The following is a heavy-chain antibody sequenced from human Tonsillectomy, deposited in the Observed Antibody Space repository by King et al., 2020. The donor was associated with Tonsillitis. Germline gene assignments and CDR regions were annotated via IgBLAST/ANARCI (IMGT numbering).Heavy chain of an antibody. CDR1: GYTFIDYY. Sequence: VQLVESGAEVKKPGASVKVSCKASGYTFIDYYIHWVRQAPGHGLEWMGWINPNSGDTNYAQKFQGSVAMTRDTSLSTAYMELTSLTSDDTAVYYCARDLLEAVAVYFFASWGQGTLVTVSS. CDR2: INPNSGDT. J-gene: IGHJ5*01. CDR3: ARDLLEAVAVYFFAS. D-gene: IGHD6-19*01. V-gene: IGHV1-2*02.